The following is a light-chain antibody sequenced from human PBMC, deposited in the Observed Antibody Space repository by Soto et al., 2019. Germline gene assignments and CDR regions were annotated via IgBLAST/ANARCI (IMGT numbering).Light chain of an antibody. CDR1: QDIGTY. J-gene: IGKJ1*01. V-gene: IGKV1-8*01. CDR2: DAS. CDR3: GPLYNYPGS. Sequence: TGEEVANTSRATQDIGTYLAWYQQIPGKAPKLLIYDASTLQTGVPSRFRASGSVPDFTAVIAFLLSQYSGPYYCGPLYNYPGSFGHGTKVDIK.